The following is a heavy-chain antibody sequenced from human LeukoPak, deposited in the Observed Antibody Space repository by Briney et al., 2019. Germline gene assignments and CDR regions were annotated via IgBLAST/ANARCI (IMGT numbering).Heavy chain of an antibody. J-gene: IGHJ4*02. CDR3: ARAAYYDSSGATFDY. Sequence: SGPALVKPTQTLTLTCTFSGFSLSTSGMCVSWIRQPPGKALGWLARIDWDDDKYYSTSLKTRVTISKDTSKNQVVLTMTNMDPVDTATYYCARAAYYDSSGATFDYWGQGTLVTVSS. CDR2: IDWDDDK. CDR1: GFSLSTSGMC. D-gene: IGHD3-22*01. V-gene: IGHV2-70*11.